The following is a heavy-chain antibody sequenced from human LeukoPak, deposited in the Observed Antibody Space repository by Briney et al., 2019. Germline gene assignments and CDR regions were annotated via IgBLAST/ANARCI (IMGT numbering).Heavy chain of an antibody. CDR1: GFTFSRYS. D-gene: IGHD3/OR15-3a*01. Sequence: SGGSLRLSCAASGFTFSRYSMNWVRQAPGRGLVWVSRINSDGSSTTYADSVKGRFTISRDNAKNTLYLQMNSLRAEDTAVYYCARDGRGFDPWGQGTLVTVSS. V-gene: IGHV3-74*01. CDR2: INSDGSST. J-gene: IGHJ5*02. CDR3: ARDGRGFDP.